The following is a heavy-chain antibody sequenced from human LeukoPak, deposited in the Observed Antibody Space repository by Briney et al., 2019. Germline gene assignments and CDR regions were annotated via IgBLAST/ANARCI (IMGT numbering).Heavy chain of an antibody. J-gene: IGHJ6*02. Sequence: ASVKVSCKASGYXFTSYYIHWVRQAPGQGLKWMGIINPSGGSTSYAQKFQGRVTMTRDTSTSTVYMELSSLRSEDTAVYYCARGGIVGAILPPYYYYGMDVWGQGITVTVSS. V-gene: IGHV1-46*01. CDR3: ARGGIVGAILPPYYYYGMDV. CDR2: INPSGGST. D-gene: IGHD1-26*01. CDR1: GYXFTSYY.